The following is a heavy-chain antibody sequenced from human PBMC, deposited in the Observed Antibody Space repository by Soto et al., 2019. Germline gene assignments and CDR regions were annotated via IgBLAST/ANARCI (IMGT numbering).Heavy chain of an antibody. D-gene: IGHD3-22*01. V-gene: IGHV3-48*02. Sequence: GGSRRLSCVASGCAFNIYSMNWVRQAPGKGLEWVSRIDGKNGNIDYADSVKGRFTMSRDNAKNSLYLQMDYLSDELTAVYYCARDNPFDGYSSHHAFDNWPQGA. CDR1: GCAFNIYS. CDR2: IDGKNGNI. CDR3: ARDNPFDGYSSHHAFDN. J-gene: IGHJ4*02.